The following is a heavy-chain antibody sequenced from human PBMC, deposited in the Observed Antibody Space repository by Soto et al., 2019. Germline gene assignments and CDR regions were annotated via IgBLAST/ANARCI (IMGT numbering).Heavy chain of an antibody. D-gene: IGHD6-13*01. CDR2: TNPFHGNI. Sequence: QVQLVQSGAEVKKPGASVKDSCKASGYTFTNHGITWVRQAPGQGLEWMGWTNPFHGNIDYAQRFQGRLLPTTDTSTRTPCRELRSLPADGTAVSFRAREPNLRSCSHIAYWGQGTLVTVSS. J-gene: IGHJ4*02. CDR1: GYTFTNHG. CDR3: AREPNLRSCSHIAY. V-gene: IGHV1-18*01.